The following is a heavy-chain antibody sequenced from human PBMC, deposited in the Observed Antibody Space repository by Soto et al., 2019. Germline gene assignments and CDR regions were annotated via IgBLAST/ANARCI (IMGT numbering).Heavy chain of an antibody. D-gene: IGHD4-17*01. CDR1: GGTFSSYA. CDR2: IIPIFGTA. Sequence: SVKVSCKASGGTFSSYAISWVRQAPGQGLEWMGGIIPIFGTANYAQKFQGRVTITADESTSTAYMELSSLRSEDTAVYYCARDRYGDYAAYGMDVWGQGTTVTVSS. V-gene: IGHV1-69*13. J-gene: IGHJ6*02. CDR3: ARDRYGDYAAYGMDV.